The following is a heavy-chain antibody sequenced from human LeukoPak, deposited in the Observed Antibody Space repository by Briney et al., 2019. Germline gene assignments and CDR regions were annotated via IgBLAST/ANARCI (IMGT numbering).Heavy chain of an antibody. Sequence: KPSETLSLTCTVSGGSISSRSYYWSWIRQPPGKGLEWIGYIYYSGSTNYNPSLKSRVTISVDTSEKQFSLRLSSVTAADTAVYYCARVGGYYYGSGSHYYGMDVWGQGTTVTVSS. CDR3: ARVGGYYYGSGSHYYGMDV. CDR2: IYYSGST. J-gene: IGHJ6*02. CDR1: GGSISSRSYY. D-gene: IGHD3-10*01. V-gene: IGHV4-61*01.